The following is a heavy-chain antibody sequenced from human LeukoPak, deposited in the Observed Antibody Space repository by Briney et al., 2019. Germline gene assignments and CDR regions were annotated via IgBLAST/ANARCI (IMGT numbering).Heavy chain of an antibody. D-gene: IGHD1-26*01. CDR3: AKGGLVGATHFDY. J-gene: IGHJ4*02. CDR1: GFTASSHY. V-gene: IGHV3-66*02. Sequence: GGSLSLSCAASGFTASSHYMSWVRQAPGEGLGWVSVIYSGGSTYYADSVKGRFTISRDNSKNTLYLQMNSLRAEDTAVYYCAKGGLVGATHFDYWGQGTLVTVSS. CDR2: IYSGGST.